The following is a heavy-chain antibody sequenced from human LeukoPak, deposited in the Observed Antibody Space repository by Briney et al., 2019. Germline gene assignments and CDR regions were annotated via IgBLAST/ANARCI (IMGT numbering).Heavy chain of an antibody. CDR2: INPNSGGT. CDR3: ATYRQIQVPFEF. D-gene: IGHD5-18*01. J-gene: IGHJ4*02. V-gene: IGHV1-2*02. CDR1: GYTFTGYY. Sequence: ASVKVSCKASGYTFTGYYMHWVRQAPGQGLEWMGWINPNSGGTNYAQKFQGRVTMTRDTSISTAYMELSRLRSDDTATYYCATYRQIQVPFEFWGQGTLVTVSS.